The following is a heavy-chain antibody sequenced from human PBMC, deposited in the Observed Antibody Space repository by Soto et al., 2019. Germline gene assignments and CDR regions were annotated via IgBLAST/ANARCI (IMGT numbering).Heavy chain of an antibody. CDR3: ASETRSLEAPYHYYGLAV. Sequence: QVQLQESGPGLVKPSETLSLTCTVSGDSINSGNYYWSWIRQSPGKGLAWLGYVFYTGSTNHNPPLTGRVTFSVGMSRKQFSLRLKSVTAADTGVYYCASETRSLEAPYHYYGLAVWGQGTTVTVSS. D-gene: IGHD1-1*01. J-gene: IGHJ6*02. V-gene: IGHV4-61*01. CDR1: GDSINSGNYY. CDR2: VFYTGST.